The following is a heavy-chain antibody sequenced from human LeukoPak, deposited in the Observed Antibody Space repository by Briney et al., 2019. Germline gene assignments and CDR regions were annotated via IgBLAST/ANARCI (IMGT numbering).Heavy chain of an antibody. V-gene: IGHV4-59*01. CDR1: GGSISSYY. CDR3: ARDFTIFGVVIAPGDYYYYGMDV. CDR2: IYYSGST. D-gene: IGHD3-3*01. J-gene: IGHJ6*02. Sequence: SGTLSLTCTVSGGSISSYYWSWIRQPPGKGLEWIGYIYYSGSTNYNPSLKSRVTISVDTSKNQFSLKLSSVTAADTAVYYCARDFTIFGVVIAPGDYYYYGMDVWGQGTTVTVSS.